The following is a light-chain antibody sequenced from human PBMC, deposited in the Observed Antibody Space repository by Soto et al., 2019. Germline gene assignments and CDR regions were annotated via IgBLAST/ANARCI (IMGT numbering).Light chain of an antibody. J-gene: IGKJ1*01. V-gene: IGKV1-39*01. CDR1: QSVSRS. CDR3: QQNAITPPWT. Sequence: QLTQSPSSLSASVGDRVIITCRASQSVSRSLNWYQQKTGQAPKLLIYAASTLHSGVPSRFSGSGSGTEFTLTISSLQPEDFATYYCQQNAITPPWTFGQGTKVDVK. CDR2: AAS.